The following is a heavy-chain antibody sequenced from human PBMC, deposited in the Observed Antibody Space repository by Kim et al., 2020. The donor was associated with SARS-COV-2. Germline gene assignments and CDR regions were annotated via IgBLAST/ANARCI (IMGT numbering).Heavy chain of an antibody. CDR3: ARSIGESRYSGGWYYYYYYMDV. CDR1: GFTFSSYW. V-gene: IGHV3-7*01. D-gene: IGHD6-19*01. J-gene: IGHJ6*03. Sequence: GGSLRLSCAASGFTFSSYWMSWVRQAPGKGLEWVANIKQDGSEKYYVDSVKGRFTISRDNAKNSLYLQMNSLRAEDTAVYYCARSIGESRYSGGWYYYYYYMDVWGKGTTVTVSS. CDR2: IKQDGSEK.